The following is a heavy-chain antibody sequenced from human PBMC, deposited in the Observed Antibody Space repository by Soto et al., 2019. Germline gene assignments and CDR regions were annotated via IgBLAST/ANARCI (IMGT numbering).Heavy chain of an antibody. Sequence: GSLRLSCAASGFTFSSYAMHWVRQAPGKGLEWVAVISYDGSNKYYADSVKGRFTISRDNSKNTLYLQMNSLRAEDTAVYYCARDAKEYSSGWKFDYWGQGTLVTVSS. V-gene: IGHV3-30-3*01. CDR2: ISYDGSNK. CDR3: ARDAKEYSSGWKFDY. D-gene: IGHD6-19*01. CDR1: GFTFSSYA. J-gene: IGHJ4*02.